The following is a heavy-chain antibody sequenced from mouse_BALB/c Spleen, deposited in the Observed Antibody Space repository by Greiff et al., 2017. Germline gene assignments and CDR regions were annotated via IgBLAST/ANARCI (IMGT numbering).Heavy chain of an antibody. Sequence: EVQRVESGGGLVQPGGSLKLSCAASGFTFSSYGMSWVRQTPDKRLELVATINSNGGSTYYPDSVKGRFTISRDNAKNTLYLQMSSLKSEDTAMYYCASHYYGSSYDYWGQGTTLTVSS. J-gene: IGHJ2*01. CDR1: GFTFSSYG. CDR3: ASHYYGSSYDY. D-gene: IGHD1-1*01. V-gene: IGHV5-6-3*01. CDR2: INSNGGST.